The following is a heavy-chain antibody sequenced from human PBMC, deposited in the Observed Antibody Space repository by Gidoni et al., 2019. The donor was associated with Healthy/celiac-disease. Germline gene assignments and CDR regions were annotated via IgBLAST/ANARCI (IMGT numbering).Heavy chain of an antibody. Sequence: EVQLVESGGGLVKPGGSLSLSCAASGFTFSSYSMNWVRQAPGKGLEWVSSISSSSSYIYYADSVKGRFTISRDNAKNSLYLQMNSLRAEDTAVYYCARQPPLEHVDYWGQGTLVTVSS. CDR1: GFTFSSYS. CDR3: ARQPPLEHVDY. CDR2: ISSSSSYI. J-gene: IGHJ4*02. V-gene: IGHV3-21*01. D-gene: IGHD1-1*01.